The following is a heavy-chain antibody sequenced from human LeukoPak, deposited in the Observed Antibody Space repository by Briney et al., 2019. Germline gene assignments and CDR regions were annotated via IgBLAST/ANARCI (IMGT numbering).Heavy chain of an antibody. Sequence: GGSLRLSCAASGFTFSSYAVSWVRQAPGKGLEWVSSISGSGVATYSADSVKGRFTISRDNSKDTLYLQMNSLRAEDTAVYYCAKDWGYSSSQGYYFDYWGQGTLVTVSS. CDR1: GFTFSSYA. D-gene: IGHD6-13*01. V-gene: IGHV3-23*01. J-gene: IGHJ4*02. CDR3: AKDWGYSSSQGYYFDY. CDR2: ISGSGVAT.